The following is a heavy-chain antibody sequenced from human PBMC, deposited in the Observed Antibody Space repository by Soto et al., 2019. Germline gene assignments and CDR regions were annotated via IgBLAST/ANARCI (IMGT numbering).Heavy chain of an antibody. CDR2: ISYDGSNK. V-gene: IGHV3-30-3*01. D-gene: IGHD5-12*01. Sequence: GGSLRLSCAASGFTFSSYAMHWVRQAPGKGLEWVAVISYDGSNKYYADSVKGRFTISRDNSKNTLYLQMNSLRAEDTAVYYCARDSPDIVATIWEAQHPDYFDYWGQGTLVTVSS. CDR1: GFTFSSYA. J-gene: IGHJ4*02. CDR3: ARDSPDIVATIWEAQHPDYFDY.